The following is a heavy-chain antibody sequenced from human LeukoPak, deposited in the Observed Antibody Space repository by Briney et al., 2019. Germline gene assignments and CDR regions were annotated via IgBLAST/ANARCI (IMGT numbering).Heavy chain of an antibody. CDR2: IYYSGST. J-gene: IGHJ5*02. D-gene: IGHD6-13*01. CDR3: ARQGASSSWANWFDP. V-gene: IGHV4-38-2*02. Sequence: SETLSLTCTVSGYSISSGYYWGWIRQPPGKGLEWIGYIYYSGSTNYNPSLKSRVTISVDTSKNQFSLKLSSVTAADTAVYYCARQGASSSWANWFDPWGQGTLVTVSS. CDR1: GYSISSGYY.